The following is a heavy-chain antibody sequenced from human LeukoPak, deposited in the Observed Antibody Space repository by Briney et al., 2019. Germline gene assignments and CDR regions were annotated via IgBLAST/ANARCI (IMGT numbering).Heavy chain of an antibody. D-gene: IGHD3-10*01. J-gene: IGHJ4*02. CDR2: ISSYNGNT. Sequence: ASVTVSRKASDYSFTSYGVSWVRQAPGQGLEWMGWISSYNGNTNYAQKLQGRVTMTTDTSTSTAYMELRSLRSDDTAVYYCARASASGMSAFDYWGQGTLVTVSS. CDR1: DYSFTSYG. V-gene: IGHV1-18*01. CDR3: ARASASGMSAFDY.